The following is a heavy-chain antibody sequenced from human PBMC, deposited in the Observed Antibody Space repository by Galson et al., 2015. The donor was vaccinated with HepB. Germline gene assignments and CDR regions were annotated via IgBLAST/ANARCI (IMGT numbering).Heavy chain of an antibody. Sequence: SLRLSCAASGFTFSSYWMSWVRQAPGKGLEWVANIKQDGSEKYYVDSVKGRFTMSRDNAKNSLYLQMNSLRAEDTAMYYCARDLYRTSSGVYEYYYMDVWGKGTTVTVSS. D-gene: IGHD6-6*01. CDR1: GFTFSSYW. CDR2: IKQDGSEK. J-gene: IGHJ6*03. CDR3: ARDLYRTSSGVYEYYYMDV. V-gene: IGHV3-7*03.